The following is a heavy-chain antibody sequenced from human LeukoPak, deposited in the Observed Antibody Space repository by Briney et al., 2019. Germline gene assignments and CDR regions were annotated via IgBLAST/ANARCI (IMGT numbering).Heavy chain of an antibody. CDR1: GFTFSGSA. J-gene: IGHJ4*02. Sequence: GGSLRLSCAASGFTFSGSAMHWVRQASGKGLEWVGRIRSKANSYATAYAASVKGRFTISRDDSKNTAYLQMNSLKTEDTAVYYCTRRGYYGSGQIDYWGQGTLVTVSS. D-gene: IGHD3-10*01. CDR2: IRSKANSYAT. V-gene: IGHV3-73*01. CDR3: TRRGYYGSGQIDY.